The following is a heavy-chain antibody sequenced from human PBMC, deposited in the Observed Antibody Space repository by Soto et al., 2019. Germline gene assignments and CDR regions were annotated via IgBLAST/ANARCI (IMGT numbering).Heavy chain of an antibody. CDR1: GGTFSSYA. V-gene: IGHV1-69*13. D-gene: IGHD3-22*01. CDR3: ARGGPYYYDSSGYYYI. Sequence: SVKVSCKASGGTFSSYAISWVREAPVQGLEWMGGIIPIFGTANYAQKFQGRVTITADESTSTAYMELSSLRSEDTAVYYCARGGPYYYDSSGYYYIWGQGTLVTVSS. CDR2: IIPIFGTA. J-gene: IGHJ4*02.